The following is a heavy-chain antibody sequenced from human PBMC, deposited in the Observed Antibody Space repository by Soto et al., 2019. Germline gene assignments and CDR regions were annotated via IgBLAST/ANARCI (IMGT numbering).Heavy chain of an antibody. Sequence: QVQLQESGPGLVKPSETLSLTCTVSGGSISSYYWSWIRQPPGKGLEWIGYIYYSGSTNYKPSLNSRVTTSVDTSKPQFSLKLCSVTAADTAVYYCARGGYCSSTSCRGGFDPWGQGTLVTVSS. J-gene: IGHJ5*02. CDR3: ARGGYCSSTSCRGGFDP. D-gene: IGHD2-2*03. CDR2: IYYSGST. V-gene: IGHV4-59*01. CDR1: GGSISSYY.